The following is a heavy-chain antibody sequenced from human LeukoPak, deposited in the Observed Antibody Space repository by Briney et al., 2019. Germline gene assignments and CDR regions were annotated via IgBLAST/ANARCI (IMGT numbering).Heavy chain of an antibody. V-gene: IGHV3-21*01. CDR2: ISSSSSYI. CDR3: ARRGGLSSGRGFDH. CDR1: GFDFNYYD. D-gene: IGHD3-16*01. Sequence: GGSLRLSCVASGFDFNYYDMNWVRQAPGKGLEWVSSISSSSSYIYFADSTKGRFTISSDNANNSVFLQMSSLRPEDTAVYYCARRGGLSSGRGFDHWGQGTLVTVSS. J-gene: IGHJ4*02.